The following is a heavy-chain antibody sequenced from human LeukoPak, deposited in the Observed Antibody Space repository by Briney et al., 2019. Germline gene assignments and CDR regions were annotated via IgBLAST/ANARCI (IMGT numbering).Heavy chain of an antibody. D-gene: IGHD2-15*01. Sequence: GGSLRLSCAASGFTFRSYWMSWVRQAPGKGLEWVANINHYGSEKYYVDSVKGRFTVSRDNAKNSLYLQMNSLRVEDTAVYYCARESTRYCRGGSCYSSSSFDYWGQGTLVTVSS. CDR3: ARESTRYCRGGSCYSSSSFDY. CDR1: GFTFRSYW. CDR2: INHYGSEK. V-gene: IGHV3-7*01. J-gene: IGHJ4*02.